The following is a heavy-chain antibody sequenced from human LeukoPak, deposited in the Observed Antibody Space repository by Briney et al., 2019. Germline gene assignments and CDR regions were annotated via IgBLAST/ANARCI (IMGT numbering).Heavy chain of an antibody. J-gene: IGHJ4*02. Sequence: PGGSLRLSCAASGFTFDDYTMHWVRQAPGKGLEWVSLISWDGGSTYYADSVKGRFTISRDNSKNSLYLQMNSLRTEDTALYYCAKADFAIVVVTAIRDWGQGTLVTVSS. V-gene: IGHV3-43*01. CDR2: ISWDGGST. CDR1: GFTFDDYT. CDR3: AKADFAIVVVTAIRD. D-gene: IGHD2-21*02.